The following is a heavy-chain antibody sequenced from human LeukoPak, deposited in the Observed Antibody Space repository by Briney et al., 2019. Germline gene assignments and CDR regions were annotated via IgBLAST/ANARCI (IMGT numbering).Heavy chain of an antibody. V-gene: IGHV3-48*04. J-gene: IGHJ3*02. D-gene: IGHD4-23*01. CDR2: ISSNRDTT. Sequence: GRSLRLSCAASGFIFSNYAMNWVRQAPGKGLEWGSYISSNRDTTYYPDSVKGRFTISRDNAKDSLFLQMNSLRPEDTALYYCARDSRGGPDAFDIWGQGTMVTVSP. CDR1: GFIFSNYA. CDR3: ARDSRGGPDAFDI.